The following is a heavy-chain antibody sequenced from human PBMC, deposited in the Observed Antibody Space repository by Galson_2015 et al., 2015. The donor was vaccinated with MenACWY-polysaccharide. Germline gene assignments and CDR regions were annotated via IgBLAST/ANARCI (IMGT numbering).Heavy chain of an antibody. CDR2: INPSGGST. V-gene: IGHV1-46*01. D-gene: IGHD3-22*01. CDR3: ARVRFYYDSSGYSWGGAFDI. J-gene: IGHJ3*02. CDR1: GYTFTSYY. Sequence: SVKVSCKASGYTFTSYYMHWVRQAPGQGLEWMGIINPSGGSTSYAQKFQGRVTMTRDTSTSTVYMELSSLRSEDTAVYYCARVRFYYDSSGYSWGGAFDIWGQGTTFTVFS.